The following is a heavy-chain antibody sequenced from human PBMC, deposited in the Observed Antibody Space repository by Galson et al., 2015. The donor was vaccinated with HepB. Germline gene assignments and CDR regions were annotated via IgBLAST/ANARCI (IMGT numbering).Heavy chain of an antibody. D-gene: IGHD4-17*01. CDR3: AHTRPGYGDYFFDY. Sequence: PALVKPTQTLTLTCTFSGFSLSTSGVGVGWIRQPPGKALEWLALIYWDDDKRYSPSLKSRLTITKDTSKNQVVLTMTNVDPVDTATYYCAHTRPGYGDYFFDYWGQGTLVTVSS. CDR2: IYWDDDK. CDR1: GFSLSTSGVG. V-gene: IGHV2-5*02. J-gene: IGHJ4*02.